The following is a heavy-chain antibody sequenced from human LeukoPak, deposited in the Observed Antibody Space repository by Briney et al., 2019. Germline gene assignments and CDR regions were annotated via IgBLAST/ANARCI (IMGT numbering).Heavy chain of an antibody. CDR1: GYTLTELS. V-gene: IGHV1-24*01. CDR3: ATDPVVYYYYGMDV. CDR2: FDPEDGET. D-gene: IGHD2-15*01. J-gene: IGHJ6*02. Sequence: GASVKVSCKVSGYTLTELSMHWVRQAPGKGLEWMGGFDPEDGETIYAQKFQGRVTMTEDTSTDTAYMELSSLRSEDTAVYYCATDPVVYYYYGMDVWGQGTTVTVSS.